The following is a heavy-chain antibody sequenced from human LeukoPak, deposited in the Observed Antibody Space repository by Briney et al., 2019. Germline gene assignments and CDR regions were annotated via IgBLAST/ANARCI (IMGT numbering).Heavy chain of an antibody. CDR1: GGSISSSNW. D-gene: IGHD3-22*01. Sequence: SETLSLTCAVSGGSISSSNWWSWIRQPPGKGLEWIGYIYYSGSTNYNPSLKSRVTISVDTSKNQFSLKLSSVTAADTAVYYCARHPSYYDRIDYWGQGTLVTVSS. CDR3: ARHPSYYDRIDY. CDR2: IYYSGST. V-gene: IGHV4-59*08. J-gene: IGHJ4*02.